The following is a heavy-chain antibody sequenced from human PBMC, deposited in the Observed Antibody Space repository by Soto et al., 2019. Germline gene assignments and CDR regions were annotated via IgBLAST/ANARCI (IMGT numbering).Heavy chain of an antibody. Sequence: PGGSLRLSCVASGFTFSSYWMHWVRQAPGKGPLWVSRIKSDGSGTYYADSVQGRLTISRDNAKNTLYLHMNSLRDEGTAVYFCARELVLGLKSAFDMWGQGTLVTVSS. D-gene: IGHD2-15*01. V-gene: IGHV3-74*01. CDR1: GFTFSSYW. CDR3: ARELVLGLKSAFDM. J-gene: IGHJ3*02. CDR2: IKSDGSGT.